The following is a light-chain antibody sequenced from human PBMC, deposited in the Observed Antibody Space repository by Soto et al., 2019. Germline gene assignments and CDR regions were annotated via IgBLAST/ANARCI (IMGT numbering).Light chain of an antibody. Sequence: EIVLTQSPATLSLSPGERATLSCRASQSVSSDLAWYQQKPGQAPRLLIYDASNRATGIPGRFSGSGYGTDFTLTITSLEPEDFALYYCQHRSDWLWTFGQGTKGEI. CDR2: DAS. J-gene: IGKJ1*01. CDR3: QHRSDWLWT. V-gene: IGKV3-11*01. CDR1: QSVSSD.